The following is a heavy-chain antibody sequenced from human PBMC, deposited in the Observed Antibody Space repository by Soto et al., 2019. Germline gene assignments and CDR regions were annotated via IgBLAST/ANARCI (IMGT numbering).Heavy chain of an antibody. V-gene: IGHV4-34*01. D-gene: IGHD1-1*01. Sequence: QVQLQQWGAGLLKPSGTLSLACAVYGGSFRGYYWSWIRQPPGKGLEWIGEINHSGSTKYNPSLKRGATRSAXTSKNQFSLRLSSVTAADTAVYYCTRRTAETNVDYWGQGTLVTVSS. CDR1: GGSFRGYY. J-gene: IGHJ4*02. CDR2: INHSGST. CDR3: TRRTAETNVDY.